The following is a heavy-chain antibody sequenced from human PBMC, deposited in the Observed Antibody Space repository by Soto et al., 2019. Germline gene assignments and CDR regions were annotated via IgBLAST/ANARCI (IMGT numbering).Heavy chain of an antibody. D-gene: IGHD1-1*01. Sequence: QVQLVQSGAEVEKPGASVKVSCKASGYTFTDYYIHWVRQAPGQGLEWMGWINPKSGGINYAQKFQGRVTMTRDTSITTAYMDLSSLRSDDTAVDDCATWLERRDSDYWGQGTLVTVSS. CDR1: GYTFTDYY. CDR3: ATWLERRDSDY. J-gene: IGHJ4*02. CDR2: INPKSGGI. V-gene: IGHV1-2*02.